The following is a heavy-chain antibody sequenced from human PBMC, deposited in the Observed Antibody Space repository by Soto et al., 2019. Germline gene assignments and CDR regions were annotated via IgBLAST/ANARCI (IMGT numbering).Heavy chain of an antibody. V-gene: IGHV3-74*01. Sequence: GGSLRLSCTASGFTLGDYWMHWVRQIPGKGLVWVSRINKDGSVTNYAESVTGRFTIPRDNAKNTLFLQMNSLRADDTAVYYCARDISNGVCPFDYWGQGTLVTVSS. D-gene: IGHD2-8*01. CDR3: ARDISNGVCPFDY. CDR2: INKDGSVT. J-gene: IGHJ4*02. CDR1: GFTLGDYW.